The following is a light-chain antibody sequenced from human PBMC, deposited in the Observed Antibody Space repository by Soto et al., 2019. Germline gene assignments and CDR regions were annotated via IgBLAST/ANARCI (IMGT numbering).Light chain of an antibody. J-gene: IGLJ1*01. CDR3: CSYAGSSTFHYV. CDR2: EVS. Sequence: QSVLTQPASVSGSPGQSITISCTGTSSDVGSYNLVSWYQHHPGKAPKLMIYEVSKRPSGVSNRFSGSKSGNTASLTISGLQAEDEADYYCCSYAGSSTFHYVFGTGTKLTVL. V-gene: IGLV2-23*02. CDR1: SSDVGSYNL.